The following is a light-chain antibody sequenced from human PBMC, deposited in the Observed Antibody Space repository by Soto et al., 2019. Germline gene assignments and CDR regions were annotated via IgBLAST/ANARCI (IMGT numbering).Light chain of an antibody. CDR1: SSDVGGYNY. Sequence: QSALTQPASVSGSPGQSITISCTGTSSDVGGYNYDSWYQQHPGKAPKLMIYAVSNRPSGVSNRFSGSKSGNTASLTISGLQAEDEADSYCSSYTSSSTLLFGGGTKLTVL. V-gene: IGLV2-14*01. J-gene: IGLJ2*01. CDR3: SSYTSSSTLL. CDR2: AVS.